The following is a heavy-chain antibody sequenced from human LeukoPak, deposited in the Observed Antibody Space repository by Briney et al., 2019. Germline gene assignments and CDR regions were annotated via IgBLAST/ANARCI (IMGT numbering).Heavy chain of an antibody. V-gene: IGHV4-39*01. D-gene: IGHD2-21*01. Sequence: ASETLSLTCTVSGGSISSSSYYWGWIRHPPGKGLEWIGSIYYSGSTYYNPSLKSRVTISVDTSKNQFSLKLSSVTAADTAVYYCTYSFDYWGQGTLVTVSS. CDR2: IYYSGST. CDR1: GGSISSSSYY. CDR3: TYSFDY. J-gene: IGHJ4*02.